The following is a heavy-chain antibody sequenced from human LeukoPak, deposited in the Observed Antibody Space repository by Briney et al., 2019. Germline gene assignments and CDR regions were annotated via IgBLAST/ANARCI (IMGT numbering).Heavy chain of an antibody. Sequence: PGGTLRLSCAASGFTFSSYGMSWVRQAPGKGLEWVSAVSGSGGSTYYADSVKGRFTISRDNSKNTLYLQMNSLRAEDTAVYYCAKDSCSSTSCWTYYYYMDVWGKGTTVTVSS. CDR1: GFTFSSYG. CDR3: AKDSCSSTSCWTYYYYMDV. CDR2: VSGSGGST. J-gene: IGHJ6*03. V-gene: IGHV3-23*01. D-gene: IGHD2-2*01.